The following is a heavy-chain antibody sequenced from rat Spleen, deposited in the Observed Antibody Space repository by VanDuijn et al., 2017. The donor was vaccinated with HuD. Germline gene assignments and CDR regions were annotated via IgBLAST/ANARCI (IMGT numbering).Heavy chain of an antibody. J-gene: IGHJ3*01. CDR3: TRTSYGGYRDWFAY. CDR2: ISTGGGNT. V-gene: IGHV5S13*01. Sequence: EVQLVESGGGLVQPGRSLKLSCAASGFIFSRSAMAWVRQAPTKGLEWVASISTGGGNTYYRDSVKGRFTISRDNAKNTQYLQMDSLRSEDTATYYCTRTSYGGYRDWFAYWGQGTLVTVSS. D-gene: IGHD1-11*01. CDR1: GFIFSRSA.